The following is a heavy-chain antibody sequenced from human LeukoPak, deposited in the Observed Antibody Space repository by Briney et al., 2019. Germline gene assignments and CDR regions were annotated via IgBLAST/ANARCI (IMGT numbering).Heavy chain of an antibody. CDR1: GLPLDYYV. CDR3: AKDTGYSYGLFDY. Sequence: GGSLRLSCAASGLPLDYYVMHWVRQAPGRGVEWVSLISWYGGSTYYAASVTGRFAISSDNSKNSLYPQMNSMRAEGRALYYCAKDTGYSYGLFDYWGKGTLVTVSS. J-gene: IGHJ4*01. CDR2: ISWYGGST. V-gene: IGHV3-43D*03. D-gene: IGHD5-18*01.